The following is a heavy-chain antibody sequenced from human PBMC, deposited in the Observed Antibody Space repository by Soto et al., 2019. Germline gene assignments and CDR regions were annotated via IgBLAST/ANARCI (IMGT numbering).Heavy chain of an antibody. V-gene: IGHV3-23*01. J-gene: IGHJ3*02. D-gene: IGHD3-22*01. CDR2: ISGSGGST. Sequence: GGSLRLSCAASGFTFSSYAMSWVRQAPGKGLEWVAAISGSGGSTYYADSVKGRFTISRDNSKNTLYLQMNSLRAEDTAVYYCAKVGYYYDSIGYLISDAFDIWGQGTMVTVSS. CDR1: GFTFSSYA. CDR3: AKVGYYYDSIGYLISDAFDI.